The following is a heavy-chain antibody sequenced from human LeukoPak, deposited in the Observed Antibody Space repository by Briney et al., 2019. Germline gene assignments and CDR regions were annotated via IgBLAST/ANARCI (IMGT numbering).Heavy chain of an antibody. CDR3: ARHSGRNWVDY. V-gene: IGHV4-59*08. J-gene: IGHJ4*02. CDR1: GGSISSYY. CDR2: IYYSGST. Sequence: SETLSLTCTVSGGSISSYYWSWVRQPPGKGLEWIGYIYYSGSTNYNPSLKSRVTISVDTSKNQFSLKLSSVTAADTAVYYCARHSGRNWVDYWGQGTLVTVSS. D-gene: IGHD4-23*01.